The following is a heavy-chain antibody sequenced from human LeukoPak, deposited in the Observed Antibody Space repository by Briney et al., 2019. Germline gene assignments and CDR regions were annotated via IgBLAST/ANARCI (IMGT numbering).Heavy chain of an antibody. CDR1: GFTFSSYV. Sequence: PGGSLRLSCAASGFTFSSYVMSWVRQAPGKGLEWVSAISGSGGSTYYADSVKGRFTISRDNSKNTLYLQMNSLRAEDTAVYYCAKNVLRYSDWWDYWGQGTLVTVSS. D-gene: IGHD3-9*01. J-gene: IGHJ4*02. CDR2: ISGSGGST. CDR3: AKNVLRYSDWWDY. V-gene: IGHV3-23*01.